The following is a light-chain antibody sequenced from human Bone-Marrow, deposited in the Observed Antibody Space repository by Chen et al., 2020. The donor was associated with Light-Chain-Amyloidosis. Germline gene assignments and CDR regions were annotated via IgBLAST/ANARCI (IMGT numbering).Light chain of an antibody. J-gene: IGLJ3*02. CDR3: QVWDRSSDRPV. CDR1: NIGSTS. Sequence: SYVLTQPSSVSVAPGQTAKIACGGNNIGSTSVHWYRQTPGQAPLLVVYDDSDRPSGIPERLSDSNSGNTATLTISRVEAGDEADYYCQVWDRSSDRPVFGGGTKLTVL. V-gene: IGLV3-21*02. CDR2: DDS.